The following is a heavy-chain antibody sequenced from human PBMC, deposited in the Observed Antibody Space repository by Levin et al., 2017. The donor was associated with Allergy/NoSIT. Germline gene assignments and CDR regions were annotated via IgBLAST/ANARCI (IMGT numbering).Heavy chain of an antibody. CDR3: ARESYGSGSGLFDY. D-gene: IGHD3-10*01. J-gene: IGHJ4*02. CDR2: IYSGGST. CDR1: GFTVSSNY. Sequence: PGGSLRLSCAASGFTVSSNYMSWVRQAPGKGLEWVSVIYSGGSTYYADSVKGRFTISRDNSKNTLYLQMNSLRAEDTAVYYCARESYGSGSGLFDYWGQGTLVTVSS. V-gene: IGHV3-66*01.